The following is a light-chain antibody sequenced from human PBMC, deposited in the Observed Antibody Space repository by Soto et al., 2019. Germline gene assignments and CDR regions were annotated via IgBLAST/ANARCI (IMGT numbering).Light chain of an antibody. CDR1: SSDVGRYDY. CDR2: EVS. V-gene: IGLV2-14*01. CDR3: SSFTTSNTWV. Sequence: QSALTQPASVSGSPGQSIAISCTGTSSDVGRYDYVSWFQQLPGKAHKLVIYEVSNRPSGVSNRFSGSKSGNTASLTISGLQAEDEADYYCSSFTTSNTWVFGGGTKLTVL. J-gene: IGLJ3*02.